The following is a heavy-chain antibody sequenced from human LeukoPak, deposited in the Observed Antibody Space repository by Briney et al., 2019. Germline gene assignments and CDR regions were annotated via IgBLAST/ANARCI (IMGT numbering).Heavy chain of an antibody. D-gene: IGHD2/OR15-2a*01. CDR2: MNQDGSAK. CDR1: GFTFTSFW. CDR3: ARGPSSGNTLDH. V-gene: IGHV3-7*04. Sequence: GGSLRLSCAASGFTFTSFWMTWVRQAPGKGLEWVANMNQDGSAKYYVDSVRGRFTISRANAKNSLYLQMNSLIDEDMAVYYCARGPSSGNTLDHWGQGTLVSVSS. J-gene: IGHJ4*02.